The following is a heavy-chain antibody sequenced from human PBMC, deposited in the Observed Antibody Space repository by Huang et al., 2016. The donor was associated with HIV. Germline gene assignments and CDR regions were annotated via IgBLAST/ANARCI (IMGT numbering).Heavy chain of an antibody. Sequence: QLQLQESGPGLVKPSETLSLTCTVSGGSIRSDNYYWGWIRQPPWKGLEWIGSIYYSGGTYYNPSLKSRVTITVDTSKNQFSLKMRSVTAADTAVYYCARLPGSITMIRGVITDPYWGQGTLVTVSS. J-gene: IGHJ4*02. V-gene: IGHV4-39*01. CDR3: ARLPGSITMIRGVITDPY. D-gene: IGHD3-10*01. CDR1: GGSIRSDNYY. CDR2: IYYSGGT.